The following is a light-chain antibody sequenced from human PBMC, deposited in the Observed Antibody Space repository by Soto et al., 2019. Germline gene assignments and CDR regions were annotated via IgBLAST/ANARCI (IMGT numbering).Light chain of an antibody. CDR2: EVS. V-gene: IGLV2-8*01. J-gene: IGLJ1*01. CDR1: SSDVGGYNY. Sequence: QSALTQPPSASGSPGQSVTISCTGTSSDVGGYNYVSWYQQHPGKAPKLMIYEVSKRPAGVPDRFSGSKSVNTASLTVSGLQAEDQADYDCSSYAGSNNFVFGTGTNLTVL. CDR3: SSYAGSNNFV.